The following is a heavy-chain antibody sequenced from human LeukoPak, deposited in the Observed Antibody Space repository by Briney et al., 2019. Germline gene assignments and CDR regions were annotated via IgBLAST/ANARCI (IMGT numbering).Heavy chain of an antibody. Sequence: GGSLRLSCAASGFSFSSYWMSWVRQAPGKGLEWVANIKQDGSEKYYVDSVKGRFTISRDNSKNTVYLQMNSLRADDTAVYYCTRDVSVWGKGTTVTISS. CDR3: TRDVSV. V-gene: IGHV3-7*03. CDR1: GFSFSSYW. J-gene: IGHJ6*04. D-gene: IGHD3-16*01. CDR2: IKQDGSEK.